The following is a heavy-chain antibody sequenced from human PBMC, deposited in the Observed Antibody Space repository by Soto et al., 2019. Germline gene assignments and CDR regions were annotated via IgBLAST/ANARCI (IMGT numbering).Heavy chain of an antibody. J-gene: IGHJ6*02. CDR2: INPKSGGT. D-gene: IGHD2-8*01. Sequence: GPSVKVSCKASRYGFTDYPIHWVRQAPGQGLEWLGRINPKSGGTSTAQKFQGWVTMTTDTSISTASMELTRLTSDDTAIYYCARGDSTDCSNGVCSFFYNHDMDVWGQGTTVTSP. CDR1: RYGFTDYP. CDR3: ARGDSTDCSNGVCSFFYNHDMDV. V-gene: IGHV1-2*04.